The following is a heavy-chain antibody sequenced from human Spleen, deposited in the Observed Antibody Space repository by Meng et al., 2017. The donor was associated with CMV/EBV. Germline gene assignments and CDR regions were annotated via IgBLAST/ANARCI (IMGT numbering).Heavy chain of an antibody. J-gene: IGHJ6*02. D-gene: IGHD2-2*01. V-gene: IGHV4-59*12. CDR1: GGSITSYY. Sequence: SETLSLTCTVSGGSITSYYWSWIRQPPGKGLEWIAYIYYSGNTNYNPSLRGRVTISVDTSRNQFSLKLSSVTAADTAVYYCASGYCSSTSCSYGMDVWGQGTTVTVSS. CDR2: IYYSGNT. CDR3: ASGYCSSTSCSYGMDV.